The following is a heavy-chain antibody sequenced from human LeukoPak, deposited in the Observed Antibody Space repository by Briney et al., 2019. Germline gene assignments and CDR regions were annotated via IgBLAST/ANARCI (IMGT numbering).Heavy chain of an antibody. CDR1: GGTFSSYA. CDR3: ARGQSAEYFQH. J-gene: IGHJ1*01. CDR2: IIPIFGTA. V-gene: IGHV1-69*06. Sequence: SVKVSCKASGGTFSSYAISWVRQAPGQGLEWMGGIIPIFGTANYAQEFQGRVTITADKSTSTAYMELSSLRSEDTAVYYCARGQSAEYFQHWGQGTLVTVSP.